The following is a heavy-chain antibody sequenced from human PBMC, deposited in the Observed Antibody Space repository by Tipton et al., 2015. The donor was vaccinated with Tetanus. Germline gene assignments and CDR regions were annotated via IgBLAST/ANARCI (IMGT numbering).Heavy chain of an antibody. D-gene: IGHD3-10*01. V-gene: IGHV4-59*01. CDR3: ARGGLGEGGY. CDR1: GGSISSYY. CDR2: IYYSGST. J-gene: IGHJ4*02. Sequence: TLSLTCTVSGGSISSYYWSWIRQPPGKGLEWIGYIYYSGSTNYNPSLKSRVTISVDTSKNHFSLKLSSLTAADTAGYYCARGGLGEGGYWGQGTLVTISS.